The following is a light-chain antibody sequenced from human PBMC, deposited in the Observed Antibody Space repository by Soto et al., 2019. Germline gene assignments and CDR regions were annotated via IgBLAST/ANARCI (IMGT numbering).Light chain of an antibody. CDR3: GTWDSSLSAGGGGYV. CDR2: DNN. CDR1: SSNIGNNY. Sequence: QSVLTQPPSVSEAPGQKVTISCSGSSSNIGNNYVSWYQQLPGTAPKLLIYDNNKRPSGIPDRFSGSKSGTSATLGITGLQTGDEADYYCGTWDSSLSAGGGGYVFGTGTKLTVL. J-gene: IGLJ1*01. V-gene: IGLV1-51*01.